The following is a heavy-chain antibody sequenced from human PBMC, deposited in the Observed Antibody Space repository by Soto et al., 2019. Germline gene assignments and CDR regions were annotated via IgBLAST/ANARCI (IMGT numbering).Heavy chain of an antibody. Sequence: QVHLVQSGAEVKKPGASVKVSCKASGYTFTSYGITWVRQAPGQGLEWMGWISAHNGNTDYAQKLQGRISGTRDTSTSTAYMELRRLISDDTAVYYCARGRYGDYWGQGALVTVSS. CDR3: ARGRYGDY. CDR2: ISAHNGNT. D-gene: IGHD1-1*01. V-gene: IGHV1-18*01. J-gene: IGHJ4*02. CDR1: GYTFTSYG.